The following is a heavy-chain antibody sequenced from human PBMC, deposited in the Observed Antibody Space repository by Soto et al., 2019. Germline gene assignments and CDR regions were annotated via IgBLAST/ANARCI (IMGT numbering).Heavy chain of an antibody. CDR2: IGGNSGNT. Sequence: GGSLRLSCAASGFTFSSYAMSWVRQAPGKGLEWFSTIGGNSGNTYYAVSVKVRFIISRDNSKNPLYLQMNSLRAEDTSVYYCAKDISPFDNWGQGALVTVSS. CDR3: AKDISPFDN. J-gene: IGHJ4*02. CDR1: GFTFSSYA. V-gene: IGHV3-23*01.